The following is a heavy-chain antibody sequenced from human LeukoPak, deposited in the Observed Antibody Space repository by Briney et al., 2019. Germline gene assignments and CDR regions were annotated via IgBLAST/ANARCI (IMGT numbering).Heavy chain of an antibody. V-gene: IGHV3-33*06. Sequence: GGSLRLSCAASGFTFRSSGMHWVRQAPGKGLEWVAVISYDGGNKYYADSVKGRFTISRDNSKNTLYLQMNSLRAEDTAVYYCAKDLPSHTSMGGFGCWGQGTLVTVSS. CDR2: ISYDGGNK. CDR3: AKDLPSHTSMGGFGC. D-gene: IGHD5-18*01. J-gene: IGHJ4*02. CDR1: GFTFRSSG.